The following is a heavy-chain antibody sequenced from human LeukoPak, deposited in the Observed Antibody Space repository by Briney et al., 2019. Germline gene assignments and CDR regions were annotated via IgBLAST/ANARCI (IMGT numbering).Heavy chain of an antibody. V-gene: IGHV3-48*01. CDR2: ISSSSSTI. J-gene: IGHJ6*03. CDR1: GFTFSSYS. CDR3: ASDSSSSPAYYHYYMDA. Sequence: PGGSLRLSCAASGFTFSSYSMNWVRQAPGKGLEWVSYISSSSSTIYYADSMKGRFTISRDNAKNSLYLQMNSLRAEDTGVYYCASDSSSSPAYYHYYMDAWGKGTTVTVSS. D-gene: IGHD6-13*01.